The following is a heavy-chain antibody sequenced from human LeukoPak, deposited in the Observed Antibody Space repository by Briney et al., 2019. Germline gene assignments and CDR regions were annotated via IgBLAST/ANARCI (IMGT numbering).Heavy chain of an antibody. Sequence: ASVKVSCKASGGTFSSYAISWVRQAPGQGLEWMGGIIPIFGTANYAQKFQGRVTITADESTSTAYMELSSLRSEDTAVYYCARAGSEWRVSYYFDYWGQGTLVTVSS. CDR2: IIPIFGTA. D-gene: IGHD6-19*01. V-gene: IGHV1-69*13. J-gene: IGHJ4*02. CDR1: GGTFSSYA. CDR3: ARAGSEWRVSYYFDY.